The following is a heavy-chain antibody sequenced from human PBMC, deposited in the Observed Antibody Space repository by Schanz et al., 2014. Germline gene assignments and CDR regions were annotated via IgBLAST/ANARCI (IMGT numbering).Heavy chain of an antibody. J-gene: IGHJ6*02. V-gene: IGHV3-11*06. CDR2: ISSSSSYT. CDR3: ARSYSSGWYPYYYGMDV. Sequence: QVQLVESGGGLVKPGGSLRLSCAASGFIFNDYYMNWIRQAPGKGLEWLSYISSSSSYTNYADSVKGRFTISRDNAKNSLYLQMNSLRAEDTAVYYCARSYSSGWYPYYYGMDVWGQGTTVTVSS. D-gene: IGHD6-19*01. CDR1: GFIFNDYY.